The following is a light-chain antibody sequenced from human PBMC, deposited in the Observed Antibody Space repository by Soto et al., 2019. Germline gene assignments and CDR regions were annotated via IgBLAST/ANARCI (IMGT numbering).Light chain of an antibody. Sequence: DIQMTQSPSSVSASVGDRVTLTCRASQGISSWLAWYQQKPGKAPKLLIYASSSLQSGVPSRFSGSGSGTHFTLTISSLQPADSATYYCLQSDSFPHTFGQGTKLEIK. CDR3: LQSDSFPHT. V-gene: IGKV1-12*01. CDR2: ASS. CDR1: QGISSW. J-gene: IGKJ2*01.